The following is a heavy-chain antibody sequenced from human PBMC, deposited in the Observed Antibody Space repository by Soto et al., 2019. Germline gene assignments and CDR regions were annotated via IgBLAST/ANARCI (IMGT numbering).Heavy chain of an antibody. CDR1: GFTFDDYA. V-gene: IGHV3-9*01. D-gene: IGHD3-3*01. CDR3: AKDGLEWLDLRSSVVYYYYYMDV. J-gene: IGHJ6*03. CDR2: ISWNSGSI. Sequence: GGSLRLSCAASGFTFDDYAMHWVRQAPGKGLEWVSGISWNSGSIGYADSVKGRFTISRDNAKNSLYLQMNSLRAEDTALYYCAKDGLEWLDLRSSVVYYYYYMDVWGKGTTVTVSS.